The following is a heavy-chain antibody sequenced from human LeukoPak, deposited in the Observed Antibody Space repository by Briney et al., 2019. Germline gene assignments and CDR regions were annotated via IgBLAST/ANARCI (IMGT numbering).Heavy chain of an antibody. V-gene: IGHV4-59*11. CDR1: GGSISSHY. D-gene: IGHD6-6*01. Sequence: SETLSLTCSVSGGSISSHYWNWIRQSPGKGLGWIAYIYYSGSTNYNPSLKSRVTISIDTSKNQFSLKLSSVTAADTAVYYCASYSSSYAAFDIWGQGTMVTVSS. J-gene: IGHJ3*02. CDR3: ASYSSSYAAFDI. CDR2: IYYSGST.